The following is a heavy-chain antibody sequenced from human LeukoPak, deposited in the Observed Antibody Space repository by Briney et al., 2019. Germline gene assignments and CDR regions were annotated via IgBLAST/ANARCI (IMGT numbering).Heavy chain of an antibody. CDR1: GGSISSGGYS. J-gene: IGHJ4*02. V-gene: IGHV4-30-2*01. CDR2: VYHSGST. D-gene: IGHD3-10*01. CDR3: ARALVRGVIFDY. Sequence: SQTLSLTCAVSGGSISSGGYSWSWIRQPPGKGLEWIGYVYHSGSTYYNPSLKSRVTISVDSSKHQFSLKLSSVTAEDTAVYYCARALVRGVIFDYWGQGTLVTVFS.